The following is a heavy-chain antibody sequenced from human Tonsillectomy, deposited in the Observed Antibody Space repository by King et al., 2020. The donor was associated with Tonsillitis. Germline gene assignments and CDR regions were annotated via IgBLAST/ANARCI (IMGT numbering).Heavy chain of an antibody. V-gene: IGHV3-21*03. D-gene: IGHD7-27*01. J-gene: IGHJ4*02. Sequence: VQLVESGGGLVKPGGSLRLSCAASGFTFSSYSMNWVRQAPGKGLEWVSSISSSSSYIYYADSVKGPFTISRDKAKNSLYLQMNSLRAEDTAVYYCSRDEGGFALQNLGLPQFDYWGQGTLVTVSS. CDR1: GFTFSSYS. CDR3: SRDEGGFALQNLGLPQFDY. CDR2: ISSSSSYI.